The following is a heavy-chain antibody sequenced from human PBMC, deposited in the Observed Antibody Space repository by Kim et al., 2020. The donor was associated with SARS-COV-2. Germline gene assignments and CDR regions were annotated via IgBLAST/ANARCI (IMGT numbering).Heavy chain of an antibody. CDR3: ARHPEAGYFDY. CDR1: GGSISSSSYY. CDR2: IYYSGST. J-gene: IGHJ4*02. Sequence: SETLSLTCIVSGGSISSSSYYWGWIRQPPGKGLEWIGSIYYSGSTYYNPSLKSRVTISVDTSKNQFSLKLSSVTAADTAVYYCARHPEAGYFDYWGQGTLVTVSS. D-gene: IGHD6-13*01. V-gene: IGHV4-39*01.